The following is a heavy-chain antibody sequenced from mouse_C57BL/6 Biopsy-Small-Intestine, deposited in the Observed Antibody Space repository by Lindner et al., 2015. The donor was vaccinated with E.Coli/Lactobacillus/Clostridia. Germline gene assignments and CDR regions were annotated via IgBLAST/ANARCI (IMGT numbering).Heavy chain of an antibody. CDR3: TRGERGDFDY. V-gene: IGHV1-18*01. J-gene: IGHJ2*01. Sequence: LVKPGASVKIPCKASGYTFTDYNMDWVIQSHGKSLEWIGDINPNNGDTIYNQKFKGKATLTVDKSSRTAYMQLSSLTSEDSAVYFCTRGERGDFDYWGQGTTLTVSS. CDR1: GYTFTDYN. CDR2: INPNNGDT.